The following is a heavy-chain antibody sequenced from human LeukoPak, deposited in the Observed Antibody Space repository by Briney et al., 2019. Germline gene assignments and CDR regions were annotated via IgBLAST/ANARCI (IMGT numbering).Heavy chain of an antibody. CDR1: GGSISSGDYY. V-gene: IGHV4-30-4*01. D-gene: IGHD2-2*01. J-gene: IGHJ4*02. Sequence: SETLSLTCTVSGGSISSGDYYWSGIRQPPGKGLEWIGYINYSGTTYYNPSLRSRLTISIDTSKNQFSLKLSSVTAADTAVYYCARRYCSSTSCYLFDYWGQGTLVTVSS. CDR2: INYSGTT. CDR3: ARRYCSSTSCYLFDY.